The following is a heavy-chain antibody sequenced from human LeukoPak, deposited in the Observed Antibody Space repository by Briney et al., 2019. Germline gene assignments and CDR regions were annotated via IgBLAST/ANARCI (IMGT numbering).Heavy chain of an antibody. CDR3: ARSTSQGLDY. Sequence: GSLRLSCAASGFTFNSYWMHWVRQAPGKGLVWVSLFKADGSTTRYADSVKGRFTISRDNAKNTLYLQMNSLRAEDTAVYYCARSTSQGLDYWGQGNLFAVSS. CDR2: FKADGSTT. V-gene: IGHV3-74*01. D-gene: IGHD3-16*01. CDR1: GFTFNSYW. J-gene: IGHJ4*02.